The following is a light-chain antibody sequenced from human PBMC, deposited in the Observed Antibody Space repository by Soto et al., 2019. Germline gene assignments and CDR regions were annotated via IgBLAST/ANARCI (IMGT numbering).Light chain of an antibody. Sequence: QSVLTQPASVSGSPGQSITISCTGTSSDVGSYNLVSWYQQHPGKAPKLMIYEVSKRPSGVSNRFSGSKSGNTASLTISGLRAEDEADYYCCSYAGSSPHWVFGGGTKLTVL. CDR3: CSYAGSSPHWV. CDR2: EVS. J-gene: IGLJ3*02. V-gene: IGLV2-23*02. CDR1: SSDVGSYNL.